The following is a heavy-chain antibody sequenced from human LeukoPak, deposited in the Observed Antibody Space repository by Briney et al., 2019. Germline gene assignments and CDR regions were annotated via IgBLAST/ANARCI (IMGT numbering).Heavy chain of an antibody. J-gene: IGHJ5*02. CDR2: MNPNSGNT. CDR3: ARAGAAADWFDP. D-gene: IGHD6-13*01. CDR1: GYTFTSYD. V-gene: IGHV1-8*01. Sequence: ASVKVSCKASGYTFTSYDINWVRHATGQGLEWMGWMNPNSGNTGYAQKFQGRVTMTRNTSISTAYMELSSLRSEDTAVYYCARAGAAADWFDPWGQGTLVTVSS.